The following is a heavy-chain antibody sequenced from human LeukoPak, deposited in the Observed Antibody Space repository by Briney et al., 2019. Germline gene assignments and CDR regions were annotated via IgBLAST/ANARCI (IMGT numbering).Heavy chain of an antibody. CDR2: ISAYNGNT. CDR3: ARRGVFNVPHYYDSSGYYDY. CDR1: GYTFTSYG. D-gene: IGHD3-22*01. Sequence: ASVTVSCTASGYTFTSYGFSWVRQAPGQGLEWMGWISAYNGNTNYAQKLQGRVTMTTDTSTSTAYMELRSLRSDDTAVYYCARRGVFNVPHYYDSSGYYDYWGQGTLVTVSS. J-gene: IGHJ4*02. V-gene: IGHV1-18*01.